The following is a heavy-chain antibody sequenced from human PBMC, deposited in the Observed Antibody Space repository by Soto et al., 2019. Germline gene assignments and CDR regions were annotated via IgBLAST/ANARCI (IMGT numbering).Heavy chain of an antibody. Sequence: QVQLRESGPGLVKPSETLSLTCTVSGGSISSGGYYWSWMRQDAGQGLEWIGYIYSHGNTSYNPYRKSRVTMSLDRSANHFSRKVTSVNVADTAMYFCARGRLTRQQGFDIWGRGTMVTVSS. CDR1: GGSISSGGYY. CDR2: IYSHGNT. J-gene: IGHJ3*02. CDR3: ARGRLTRQQGFDI. V-gene: IGHV4-31*03.